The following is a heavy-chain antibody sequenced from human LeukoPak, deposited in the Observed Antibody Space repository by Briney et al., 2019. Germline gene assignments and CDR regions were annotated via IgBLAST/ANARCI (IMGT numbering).Heavy chain of an antibody. J-gene: IGHJ4*02. V-gene: IGHV4-34*01. CDR3: ARVKYGSGRPYYFDY. CDR2: INHSGST. CDR1: GGSFSGYY. Sequence: SETLSLTCAVYGGSFSGYYWSWIRQPPGKGLEWIGEINHSGSTNYNPSLMSRVTISVDTSKNQFPLKLSSVTAADTAVYYCARVKYGSGRPYYFDYWGQGTLVTVSS. D-gene: IGHD3-10*01.